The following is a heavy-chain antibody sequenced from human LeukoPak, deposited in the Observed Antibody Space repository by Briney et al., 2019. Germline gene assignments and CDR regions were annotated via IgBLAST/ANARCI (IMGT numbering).Heavy chain of an antibody. CDR3: ARHFDSYGSWGLDY. J-gene: IGHJ4*02. V-gene: IGHV4-59*08. D-gene: IGHD5-18*01. CDR1: GGSISSYY. Sequence: SETLSLTCTVSGGSISSYYWSWIRQPPGKGLEWIGYIYYSGSTNYNPSLKSRVTISVDTSKNQFTLKLSSVTAADTAVYYCARHFDSYGSWGLDYWGQGTLVTVSS. CDR2: IYYSGST.